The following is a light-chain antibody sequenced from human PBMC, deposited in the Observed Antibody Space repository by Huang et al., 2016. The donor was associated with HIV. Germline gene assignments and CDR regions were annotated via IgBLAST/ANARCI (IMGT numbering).Light chain of an antibody. CDR3: QQRKYWPPIT. CDR1: QSVNSY. Sequence: ETVLTQSPATRSFSPGERATLSGRARQSVNSYLAWYQQTPGQTPRLLIYDASNRATGIPARVSGSGAGTDVTLTISSLEPEDFAVYYCQQRKYWPPITFGQGTRLEIK. V-gene: IGKV3-11*01. CDR2: DAS. J-gene: IGKJ5*01.